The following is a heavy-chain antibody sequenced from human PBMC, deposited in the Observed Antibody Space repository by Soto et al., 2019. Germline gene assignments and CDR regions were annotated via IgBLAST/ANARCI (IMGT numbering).Heavy chain of an antibody. CDR3: VRGGYFDSRGLYNPFDY. D-gene: IGHD3-22*01. V-gene: IGHV3-21*01. J-gene: IGHJ4*02. Sequence: TGGSLRLSCAASGFTFGSYAMNWVRQAPGKGLEWVSSITKSGYLSYADSLKGRFTISRDNAKNSLFLHMNNLRAEDTAVYYCVRGGYFDSRGLYNPFDYWGQGALVTVSS. CDR1: GFTFGSYA. CDR2: ITKSGYL.